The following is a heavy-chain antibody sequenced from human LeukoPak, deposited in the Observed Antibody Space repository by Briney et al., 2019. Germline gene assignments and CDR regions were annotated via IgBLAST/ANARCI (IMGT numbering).Heavy chain of an antibody. J-gene: IGHJ4*02. Sequence: GGSLRLSCAASGFTFSSYAMSWVRQAPGKGLEWVSAISGSGGSTYYADSVKGRFTISRDNSKNTLYLQMNSLRAEDTAVYYCAKSRGARGYSSGWSDYWGQGTPVTVSS. D-gene: IGHD6-19*01. CDR2: ISGSGGST. CDR1: GFTFSSYA. CDR3: AKSRGARGYSSGWSDY. V-gene: IGHV3-23*01.